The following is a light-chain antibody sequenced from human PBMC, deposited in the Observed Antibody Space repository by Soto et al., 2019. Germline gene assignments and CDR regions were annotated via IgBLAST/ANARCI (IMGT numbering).Light chain of an antibody. V-gene: IGKV3-15*01. CDR3: HQYNNWPTT. CDR1: QSVNIN. J-gene: IGKJ3*01. Sequence: EIVMTQSPATLSVSPGERATLSCRASQSVNINLAWYQQKPGQAPRLLIYGASTRATGIPARFSGSGSGTEFTLTISSLQSEDFAVYYCHQYNNWPTTFGPGTKVDIK. CDR2: GAS.